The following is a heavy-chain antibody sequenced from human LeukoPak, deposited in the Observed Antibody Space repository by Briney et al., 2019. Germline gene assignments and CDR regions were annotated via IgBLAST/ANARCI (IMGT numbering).Heavy chain of an antibody. CDR3: ARDSYAAGINGLVP. J-gene: IGHJ4*02. CDR1: GLTSSSFA. D-gene: IGHD3/OR15-3a*01. Sequence: PGGSLRLSCLASGLTSSSFAMGWVRQAPGKGLEWVSTFSGSGGSTYYADSVKGRFTISRDNSKNTLYLQMDSLRAEDTAVYYCARDSYAAGINGLVPWGQGTLVTVSS. CDR2: FSGSGGST. V-gene: IGHV3-23*01.